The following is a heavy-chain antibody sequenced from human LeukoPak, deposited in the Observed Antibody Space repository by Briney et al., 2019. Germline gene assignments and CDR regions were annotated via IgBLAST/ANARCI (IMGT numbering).Heavy chain of an antibody. CDR3: AKDYHDFWSSM. D-gene: IGHD3-3*01. V-gene: IGHV3-23*01. J-gene: IGHJ3*02. CDR1: GFTFNSHA. CDR2: ISGDGRST. Sequence: QSGGSLRLSCEVSGFTFNSHAMIWIRQAPGKGLEWVSSISGDGRSTHYADSVKGRFTMSRDNSKNTLFLQMNSLRVEDTAVYYCAKDYHDFWSSMWGQGTMVTVSS.